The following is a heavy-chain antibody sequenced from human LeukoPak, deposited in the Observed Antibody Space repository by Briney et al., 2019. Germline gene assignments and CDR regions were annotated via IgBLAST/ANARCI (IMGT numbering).Heavy chain of an antibody. CDR1: GYTFTSYD. CDR3: AREGGIVAKADY. Sequence: ASVKVSCKASGYTFTSYDINWVRQATGQGLEWMGWMNPNSGNTGYAQKFQGRVTITRNTSISTAYMELSSLRSEDTAVYYCAREGGIVAKADYWGQGTLVTVSS. D-gene: IGHD5-12*01. J-gene: IGHJ4*02. V-gene: IGHV1-8*03. CDR2: MNPNSGNT.